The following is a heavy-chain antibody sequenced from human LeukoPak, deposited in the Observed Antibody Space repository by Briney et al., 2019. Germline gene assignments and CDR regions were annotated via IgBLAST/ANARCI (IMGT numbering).Heavy chain of an antibody. J-gene: IGHJ4*02. CDR3: ATWSNAWEFDY. CDR1: GFMFSDYV. CDR2: ISSNSKYT. D-gene: IGHD1-26*01. Sequence: GGSLRLSCAASGFMFSDYVMSWIRQAPGKELEWISYISSNSKYTKYADSVKGRFTISRDNAKKSLYLQMNSLRAEDTAVYYCATWSNAWEFDYWGQGTLVSVSS. V-gene: IGHV3-11*03.